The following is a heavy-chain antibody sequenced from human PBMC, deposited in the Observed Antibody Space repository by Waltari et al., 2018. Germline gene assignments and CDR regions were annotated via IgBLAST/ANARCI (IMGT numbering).Heavy chain of an antibody. J-gene: IGHJ4*02. CDR2: ISSDISYI. CDR3: ARDPIVGAPGYFDY. V-gene: IGHV3-21*01. D-gene: IGHD1-26*01. CDR1: GFTFSGYS. Sequence: EVQLVESGGGLVKPGGSLRLSCAASGFTFSGYSINWVRQAPGKGLEWVSSISSDISYIYYADSVKGRFTISRDNAKNSLYLQMNSLRAEDTAVYYCARDPIVGAPGYFDYWGQGTLVTVSS.